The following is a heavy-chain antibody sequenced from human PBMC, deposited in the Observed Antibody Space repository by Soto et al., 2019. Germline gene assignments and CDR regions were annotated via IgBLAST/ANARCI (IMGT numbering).Heavy chain of an antibody. CDR3: ARSEATGLDY. Sequence: SETLSLTCTVSGGSMSISNWWNWVRQSPGKGLEWIGEAHHSGRTNYNPSLKSRVTISVDKSKNHFSLKLSSVTAADTAVYYCARSEATGLDYWGQGTLVT. CDR1: GGSMSISNW. V-gene: IGHV4-4*02. D-gene: IGHD1-26*01. J-gene: IGHJ4*02. CDR2: AHHSGRT.